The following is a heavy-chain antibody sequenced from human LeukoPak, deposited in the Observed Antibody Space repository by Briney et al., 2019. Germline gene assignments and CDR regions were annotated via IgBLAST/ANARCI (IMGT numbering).Heavy chain of an antibody. J-gene: IGHJ4*02. CDR2: IHYSGDT. D-gene: IGHD3-22*01. CDR1: GGSISSGGYY. V-gene: IGHV4-31*03. CDR3: ARVVAYDSTGYYLYYFDH. Sequence: PSQTLSLTCTVSGGSISSGGYYWSWIRQHPGKGLEWIGYIHYSGDTYYSPSLKSRLTISVDTSKNQFSLRLRSVTAADTAVYYCARVVAYDSTGYYLYYFDHWGQGTLVTVAA.